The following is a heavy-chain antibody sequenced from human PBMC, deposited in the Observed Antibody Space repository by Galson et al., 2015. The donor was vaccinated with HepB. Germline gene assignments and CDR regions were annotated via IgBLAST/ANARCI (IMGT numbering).Heavy chain of an antibody. Sequence: ETLSLTCTVSGGSISSSSYYWGWIRQPPGKGLEWIGSIYYSGSTYYNPSLKSRVTISVDTSKNQFSLKLSSVTAADTAVYYCARLPLAAAGFDYWGQGTLVTVSS. V-gene: IGHV4-39*01. CDR3: ARLPLAAAGFDY. CDR2: IYYSGST. D-gene: IGHD6-13*01. CDR1: GGSISSSSYY. J-gene: IGHJ4*02.